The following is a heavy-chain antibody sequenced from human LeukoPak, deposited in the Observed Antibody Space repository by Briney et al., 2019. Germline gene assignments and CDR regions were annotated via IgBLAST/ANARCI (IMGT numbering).Heavy chain of an antibody. Sequence: ASVKASCKASGYTFTDYYMHWVRQAPGQGLEWMGCINLYSGGAHYAQKFQDWLSMTRDTSINTAYMELSSLRSDDTAVYYCARDILGRSNGGSNYFGMEVWGQGTTVTVSS. CDR2: INLYSGGA. D-gene: IGHD2-15*01. V-gene: IGHV1-2*04. CDR3: ARDILGRSNGGSNYFGMEV. CDR1: GYTFTDYY. J-gene: IGHJ6*02.